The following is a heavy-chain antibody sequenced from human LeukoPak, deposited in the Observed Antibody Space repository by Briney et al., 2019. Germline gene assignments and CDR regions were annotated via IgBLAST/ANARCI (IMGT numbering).Heavy chain of an antibody. J-gene: IGHJ4*02. Sequence: GSLRLSCAASGFTFSSYAMHWVRQAPGKGLEYVSAISSNGGSTYYANSVKGRFTISRDNSKNTLYLQMGSLRAEDMAVYYCAREPKQWLTPIDYWGQGTLVTVSS. CDR3: AREPKQWLTPIDY. CDR1: GFTFSSYA. V-gene: IGHV3-64*01. CDR2: ISSNGGST. D-gene: IGHD6-19*01.